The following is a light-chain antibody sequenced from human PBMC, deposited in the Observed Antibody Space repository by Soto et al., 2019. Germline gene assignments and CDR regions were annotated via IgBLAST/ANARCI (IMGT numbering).Light chain of an antibody. CDR3: QQYGSSGT. J-gene: IGKJ1*01. Sequence: EIVLARSPVTHCLSPGERATLSCRPSQSVSNNYLAWYQQKSGQALRLLIYGASNRATGIPDRFSGSGSGTDFTLTISRLEPEDFAVYYCQQYGSSGTFGQGTKVDIK. CDR1: QSVSNNY. V-gene: IGKV3-20*01. CDR2: GAS.